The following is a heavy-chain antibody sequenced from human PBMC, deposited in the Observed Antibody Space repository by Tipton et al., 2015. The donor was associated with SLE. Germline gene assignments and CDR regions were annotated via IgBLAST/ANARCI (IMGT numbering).Heavy chain of an antibody. D-gene: IGHD2-21*01. CDR2: IWYDGSNK. V-gene: IGHV3-33*01. CDR1: GFTFSSYG. CDR3: ARDFPYPGANCGGDCYSVFGI. Sequence: RSLRLSCAASGFTFSSYGMHWVRQAPGKGLEWVAVIWYDGSNKYYADSVKGRFTISRDNSKNTLYLQMNSLRAEDTAVYYCARDFPYPGANCGGDCYSVFGIWGQGTMVTVSS. J-gene: IGHJ3*02.